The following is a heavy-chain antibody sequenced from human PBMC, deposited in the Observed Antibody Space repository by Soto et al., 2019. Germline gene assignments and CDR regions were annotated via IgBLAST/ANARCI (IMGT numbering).Heavy chain of an antibody. CDR1: GLTFSNYG. J-gene: IGHJ3*01. CDR3: EGRDDPFHV. Sequence: QVQLVESGGGVVQPERSLRLSCVATGLTFSNYGIHWVRQAPGRGLEWVAVIWHDGSQKYSADSVRGRFTISRDNSKNSVYLQMNSVRAEDTAVYYCEGRDDPFHVWGQGTMVTVSS. CDR2: IWHDGSQK. V-gene: IGHV3-33*01.